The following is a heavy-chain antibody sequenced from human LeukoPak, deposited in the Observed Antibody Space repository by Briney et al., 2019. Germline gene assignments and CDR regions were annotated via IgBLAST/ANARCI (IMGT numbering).Heavy chain of an antibody. J-gene: IGHJ4*02. D-gene: IGHD3-10*01. CDR1: GGSISIDY. CDR2: IYYSGST. CDR3: ARGLRVRGVFEQFDY. V-gene: IGHV4-59*01. Sequence: TSETLSLTCTVSGGSISIDYWSWIRQPPGKGLEWIGYIYYSGSTNYNPSLKSRVTISIDTSKNQFSLKLSSVTAADTAVYYCARGLRVRGVFEQFDYWGQGTLVTVSS.